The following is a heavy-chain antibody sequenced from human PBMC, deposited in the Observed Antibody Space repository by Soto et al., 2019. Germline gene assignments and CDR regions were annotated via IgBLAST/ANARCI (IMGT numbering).Heavy chain of an antibody. V-gene: IGHV1-46*01. CDR1: GDTFSDYY. CDR2: VNPSGGHT. J-gene: IGHJ4*02. D-gene: IGHD2-21*02. Sequence: QVQLMQSGAEVKKPGASVKVSCKASGDTFSDYYIHWVRQAPGQGLEWMGTVNPSGGHTTYSQHLLGRVTMTSDTSTSTLHMDLPSLTSEDTAVYYCARGGHVVVVTAALDYWGQGTLVTVSS. CDR3: ARGGHVVVVTAALDY.